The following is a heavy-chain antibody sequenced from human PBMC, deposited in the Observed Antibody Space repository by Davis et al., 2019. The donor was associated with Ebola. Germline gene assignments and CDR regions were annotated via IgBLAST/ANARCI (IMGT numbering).Heavy chain of an antibody. CDR2: ISGSGGDP. CDR3: ARRSQGYCSGASCYAGWGY. J-gene: IGHJ4*02. D-gene: IGHD2-15*01. V-gene: IGHV3-23*01. Sequence: PGGSLRLSCAGSGFTFSTYAMTWVRQAPGKGLEWVSRISGSGGDPHYADSVKGRFTISRDNSKNTLYLQMNSLGADDTAVYYCARRSQGYCSGASCYAGWGYWGQGTLVTVSS. CDR1: GFTFSTYA.